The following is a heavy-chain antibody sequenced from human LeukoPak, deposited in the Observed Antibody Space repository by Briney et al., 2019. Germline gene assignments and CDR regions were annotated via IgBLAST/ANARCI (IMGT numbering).Heavy chain of an antibody. CDR1: GFTFSNYA. Sequence: PGGSLRLSCAASGFTFSNYAMSWVRQAPGKGLEWVSAISGSDGRLFYADSVKGRFTISRDNSKNTVFLQMNSLRAEDTALYYCAKDYGSGFGEDLNVYYYYYYMDVWGKGTTVTVSS. CDR2: ISGSDGRL. D-gene: IGHD3-10*01. V-gene: IGHV3-23*01. J-gene: IGHJ6*03. CDR3: AKDYGSGFGEDLNVYYYYYYMDV.